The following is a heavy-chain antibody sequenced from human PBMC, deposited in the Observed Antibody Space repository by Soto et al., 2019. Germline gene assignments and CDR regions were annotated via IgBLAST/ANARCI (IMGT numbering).Heavy chain of an antibody. D-gene: IGHD6-25*01. CDR3: VKDVSSGWAYYDGLDI. Sequence: QVQLVESGGGVVQPGRSLKLSCAASGFTFSSYGMHWVRQAPGKGLEWVAFISYEGSNKYYADSVKGRFTIARDNSKNTLFLHISSLRAEYKAGYYCVKDVSSGWAYYDGLDIWGQGPSFTVSS. V-gene: IGHV3-30*18. CDR1: GFTFSSYG. J-gene: IGHJ6*02. CDR2: ISYEGSNK.